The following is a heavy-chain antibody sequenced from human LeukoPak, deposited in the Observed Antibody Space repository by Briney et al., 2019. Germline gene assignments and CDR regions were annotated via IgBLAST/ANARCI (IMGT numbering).Heavy chain of an antibody. CDR3: AKDRYSSSWEGFHP. D-gene: IGHD6-13*01. V-gene: IGHV3-30*18. CDR1: GFTFSSYG. J-gene: IGHJ5*02. CDR2: ISYDGSNK. Sequence: GGSLRLSCAASGFTFSSYGMHWVRQAPGKGLEWVAVISYDGSNKCYADSVKGRFTISRDNSKNTLYLQMNILRAEDTAVYYCAKDRYSSSWEGFHPWGQGTLVTVSS.